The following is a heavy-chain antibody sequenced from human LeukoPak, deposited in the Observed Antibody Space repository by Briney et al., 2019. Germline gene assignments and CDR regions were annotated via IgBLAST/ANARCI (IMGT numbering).Heavy chain of an antibody. J-gene: IGHJ5*02. D-gene: IGHD2-15*01. Sequence: GGSLRLSCAASGFTFSNYWMNWVRQAPGKGLEWVANINQDGSETSYVDSMKGRFTISRDNAKNSLYLQMNSLRSEDPAVYYCAGGRAASDPWGQGTLVTVSS. V-gene: IGHV3-7*01. CDR1: GFTFSNYW. CDR3: AGGRAASDP. CDR2: INQDGSET.